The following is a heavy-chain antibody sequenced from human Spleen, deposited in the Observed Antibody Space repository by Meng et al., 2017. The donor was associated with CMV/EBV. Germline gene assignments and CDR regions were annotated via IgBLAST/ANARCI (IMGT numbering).Heavy chain of an antibody. V-gene: IGHV4-30-4*08. CDR2: IYNSGST. Sequence: QVQRQEPVPGLVKPSQTLSLTCPGSGGCISSDDYYWSWIRQPPGKGLECIGYIYNSGSTYYNPSLKSRVIISVDTSKNQFSLKLSSVTAADTAVYYCGSWRGGNYYDYWGQGTLVTVSS. D-gene: IGHD3-16*01. CDR3: GSWRGGNYYDY. J-gene: IGHJ4*02. CDR1: GGCISSDDYY.